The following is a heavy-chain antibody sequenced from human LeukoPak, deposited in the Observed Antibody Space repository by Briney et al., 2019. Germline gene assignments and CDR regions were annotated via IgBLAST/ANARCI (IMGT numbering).Heavy chain of an antibody. V-gene: IGHV3-30*04. CDR3: TLYTSGSFAY. Sequence: GGSLRLSCAASGFTFSSYAMHWVRQAPGKGLEWVAVISYDGSNKYYADSVKGRFTISRDNSKNTLYLQMNSLKTEDTAIYYCTLYTSGSFAYWGQGTLVTVSS. CDR2: ISYDGSNK. CDR1: GFTFSSYA. J-gene: IGHJ4*02. D-gene: IGHD3-10*01.